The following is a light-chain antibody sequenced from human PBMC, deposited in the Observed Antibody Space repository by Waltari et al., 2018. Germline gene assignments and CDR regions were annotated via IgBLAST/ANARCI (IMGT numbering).Light chain of an antibody. CDR2: KAS. J-gene: IGKJ4*01. CDR3: QQYNKYPLT. V-gene: IGKV1-5*03. CDR1: QSIITW. Sequence: DIQMTQSPSTLSASVCDRVTIPCRASQSIITWLAWYQQKPGKAPKLLVYKASSLDSGIPSRFSGSGSGTEFTLTISSLQADDFATYYCQQYNKYPLTFGGGTKVEI.